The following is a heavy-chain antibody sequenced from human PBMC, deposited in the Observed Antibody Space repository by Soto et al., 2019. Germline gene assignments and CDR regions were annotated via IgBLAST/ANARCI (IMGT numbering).Heavy chain of an antibody. CDR2: IYHAGSP. J-gene: IGHJ3*02. CDR1: GGSVISSSW. Sequence: PSETLSLTCGVSGGSVISSSWLTLFRQSPGKGLEWIGEIYHAGSPNYNPSFQSRISISLDKSKNTFSLRLTSVTAADAAIYYCARGSSFRGDFDIWGQGTTVTVSS. D-gene: IGHD2-21*01. CDR3: ARGSSFRGDFDI. V-gene: IGHV4-4*02.